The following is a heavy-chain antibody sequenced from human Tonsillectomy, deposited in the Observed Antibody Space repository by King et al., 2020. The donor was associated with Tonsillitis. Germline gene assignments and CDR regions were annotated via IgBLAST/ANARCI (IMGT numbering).Heavy chain of an antibody. D-gene: IGHD3-9*01. CDR1: GYTFTIYY. V-gene: IGHV1-46*01. CDR2: INPSGGGT. J-gene: IGHJ6*02. Sequence: QLVQSGAEVKKPGASVKVSCKASGYTFTIYYMHWVRQAPGQGLEWMGIINPSGGGTRYAQKFQGRVTMTSDTSTSTFYMGLSSLRSEDTAVYSCATTGKGSYDILTDALFYYYGMDVWGQGTTVTVSS. CDR3: ATTGKGSYDILTDALFYYYGMDV.